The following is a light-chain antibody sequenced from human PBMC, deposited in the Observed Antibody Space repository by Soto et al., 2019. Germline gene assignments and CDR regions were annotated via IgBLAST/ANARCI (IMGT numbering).Light chain of an antibody. V-gene: IGKV3-11*01. J-gene: IGKJ1*01. CDR1: QSVSLH. CDR2: DAS. Sequence: NILAQAPANLSLSPGERATLSCRASQSVSLHLAWYQQKPGQAPRLLIYDASKRAAGIPARFSGSGSGTDFTLTICRLEPEDFAVYYCQPFGSSRTFGQGAMVDIK. CDR3: QPFGSSRT.